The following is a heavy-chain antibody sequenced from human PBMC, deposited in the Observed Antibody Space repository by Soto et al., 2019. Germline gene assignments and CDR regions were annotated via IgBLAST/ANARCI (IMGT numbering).Heavy chain of an antibody. J-gene: IGHJ4*02. V-gene: IGHV3-30-3*01. D-gene: IGHD1-26*01. CDR1: GFTFSSYA. Sequence: GGSLRLSCAASGFTFSSYAMHWVRQAPGKGLEWVAVISYDGSNKYYADSVKGRFTISRDNSKNTLYLQMSSLRAEDTAVYYCASLSGSSAPFDYWGQGTLVTVSS. CDR2: ISYDGSNK. CDR3: ASLSGSSAPFDY.